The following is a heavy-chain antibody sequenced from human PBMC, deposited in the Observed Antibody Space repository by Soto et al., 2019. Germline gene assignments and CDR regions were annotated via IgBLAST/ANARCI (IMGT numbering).Heavy chain of an antibody. D-gene: IGHD1-26*01. CDR3: EREGPPIRAHSRPEYFQR. J-gene: IGHJ1*01. Sequence: QLQLQESGPGLVKPSETLSLTCTVSGDSISTRSNYWGWIRQPPGKGLQWIGSISYSGGTYYNPTLKSRVTIPVDTSKNQFSRRPSSVTAADTAVYYGEREGPPIRAHSRPEYFQRWGQGTVVSVSS. CDR2: ISYSGGT. V-gene: IGHV4-39*02. CDR1: GDSISTRSNY.